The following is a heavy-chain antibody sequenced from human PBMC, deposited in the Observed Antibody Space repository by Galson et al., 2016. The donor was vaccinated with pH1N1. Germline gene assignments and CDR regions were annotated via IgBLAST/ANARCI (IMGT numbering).Heavy chain of an antibody. V-gene: IGHV4-30-4*08. J-gene: IGHJ2*01. CDR3: ARGLDGDYVWYFDL. D-gene: IGHD4-17*01. Sequence: TLSLTCTVSGGSISSSDYFWSWIRQPPGKGLEWIGYIYYSGSTYYNPSLKSRVTISIDTSKNQFTLKLSSVTAADTAVYYCARGLDGDYVWYFDLRGRGTLVTVSS. CDR2: IYYSGST. CDR1: GGSISSSDYF.